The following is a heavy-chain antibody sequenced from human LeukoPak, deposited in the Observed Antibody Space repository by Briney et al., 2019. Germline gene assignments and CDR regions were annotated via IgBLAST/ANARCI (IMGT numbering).Heavy chain of an antibody. CDR3: AQMLGGSGSYTDY. Sequence: GGSLRLSCVVSGFTFSDYHMNWVRQAPGKGLEWVSSISSSSSYIYYADSVKGRFTISRDNAKNSLYLQMNSLRAEDTAVYYCAQMLGGSGSYTDYWGQGTLVTVSS. CDR2: ISSSSSYI. J-gene: IGHJ4*02. D-gene: IGHD3-10*01. CDR1: GFTFSDYH. V-gene: IGHV3-21*01.